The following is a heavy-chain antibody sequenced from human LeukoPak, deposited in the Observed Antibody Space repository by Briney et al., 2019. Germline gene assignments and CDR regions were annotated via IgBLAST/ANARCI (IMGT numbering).Heavy chain of an antibody. CDR3: ARGTPYSSGWYYFDY. D-gene: IGHD6-19*01. J-gene: IGHJ4*02. CDR1: GFTVSSNY. Sequence: PGGSLRLSCAASGFTVSSNYMSWVRQAPGKGLEWVSVIYSGGSTYYADSVKGRFTISRDNSKNTLYLQMNSLRAEGTAVYYCARGTPYSSGWYYFDYWGQGALVTVSS. CDR2: IYSGGST. V-gene: IGHV3-53*01.